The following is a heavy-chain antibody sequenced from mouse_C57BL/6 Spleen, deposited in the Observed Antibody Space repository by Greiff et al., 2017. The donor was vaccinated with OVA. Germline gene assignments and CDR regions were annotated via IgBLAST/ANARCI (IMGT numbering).Heavy chain of an antibody. D-gene: IGHD4-1*01. CDR2: ISSGSSTI. CDR3: ARTGVGRSFDY. Sequence: EVQLVESGGGLVKPGGSLKLSCAASGFTFSDYGMHWVRQAPEKGLEWVAYISSGSSTIYYADTVKGRFTISRDNAKNTLFLQMTSLRSEDTAMYYCARTGVGRSFDYWGQGTTLTVSS. V-gene: IGHV5-17*01. CDR1: GFTFSDYG. J-gene: IGHJ2*01.